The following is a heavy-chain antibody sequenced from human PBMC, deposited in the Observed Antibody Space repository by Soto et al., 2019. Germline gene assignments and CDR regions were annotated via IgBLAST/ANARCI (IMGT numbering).Heavy chain of an antibody. Sequence: SVKVSCKASGGTFSSYAISLVRQAPGQGLEWMGGIIPIFGTANYAQKFQGRVTITADESTSTAYMELSSLRSEDTAVYYCAGGANCISTSCHIDYWGQGTLVTVSS. CDR2: IIPIFGTA. V-gene: IGHV1-69*13. J-gene: IGHJ4*02. CDR3: AGGANCISTSCHIDY. CDR1: GGTFSSYA. D-gene: IGHD2-2*02.